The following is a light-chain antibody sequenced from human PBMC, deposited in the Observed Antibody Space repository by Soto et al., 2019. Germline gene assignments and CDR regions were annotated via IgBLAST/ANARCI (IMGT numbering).Light chain of an antibody. CDR1: QGIDNH. V-gene: IGKV1-27*01. CDR3: QQYNSYPLT. Sequence: DIQMTQSPSSLSASVGDRVTITCRASQGIDNHLAWFQQKPGKAPNLLIYAASTLQSGVPSRFTGSGSGTEFTLTISSLQPDDFATYYCQQYNSYPLTFGGGTKVDIK. J-gene: IGKJ4*01. CDR2: AAS.